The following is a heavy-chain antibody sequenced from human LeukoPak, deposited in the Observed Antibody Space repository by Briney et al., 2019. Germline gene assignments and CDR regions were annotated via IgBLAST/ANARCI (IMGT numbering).Heavy chain of an antibody. CDR2: INPSGGST. D-gene: IGHD3-3*01. V-gene: IGHV1-46*01. CDR3: ARDPVATIFGVAPPFDY. CDR1: GYTFTSYY. Sequence: ASVKVSCKASGYTFTSYYMHWVRQAPGQGLEWMGIINPSGGSTSYAQKFQGRVTMTRDTSTSTVYMELSSLRSEDTAVYYCARDPVATIFGVAPPFDYWGQGTLVTVSS. J-gene: IGHJ4*02.